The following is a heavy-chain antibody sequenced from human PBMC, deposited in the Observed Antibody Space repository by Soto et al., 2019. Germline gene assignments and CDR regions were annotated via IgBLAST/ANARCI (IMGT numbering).Heavy chain of an antibody. V-gene: IGHV4-61*01. CDR3: ARYGLVPAAGYYFDY. CDR2: IYYSGST. D-gene: IGHD2-2*01. J-gene: IGHJ4*02. Sequence: TSETLSLTCTVSGGSVSSGSYYWSWIRQPPGKGLEGIGYIYYSGSTNYNPSLKSRVTISVGTSKNQFSLKLSSVTAADTAVYYCARYGLVPAAGYYFDYWGQGTLVTVSS. CDR1: GGSVSSGSYY.